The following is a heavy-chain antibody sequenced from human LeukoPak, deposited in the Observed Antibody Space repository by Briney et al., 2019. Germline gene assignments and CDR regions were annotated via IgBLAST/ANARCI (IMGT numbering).Heavy chain of an antibody. CDR2: IYYSGST. V-gene: IGHV4-59*01. CDR1: GGSISSYY. Sequence: PSETLSLTCTVSGGSISSYYWSWIRQPPGKGLEWIGHIYYSGSTNYNPSLKSRVTISVDTSKNQFSLKLSSVTAADTAVYYCAREGCSGGSCYEFGFDIWGQGTMVTVSS. J-gene: IGHJ3*02. D-gene: IGHD2-15*01. CDR3: AREGCSGGSCYEFGFDI.